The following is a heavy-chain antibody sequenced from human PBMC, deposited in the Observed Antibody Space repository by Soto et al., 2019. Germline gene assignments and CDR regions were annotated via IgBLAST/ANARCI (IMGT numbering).Heavy chain of an antibody. Sequence: SETLSLTCAVSGYSISSGYYWGWIRQPPGKGLEWIGSIYHSGSTFYNPSLKSRVTISVDTSKNQFSLKLSSVTAADTAVYYCARSGAAQGGYYYYYGMDVWGQGTTVTAP. D-gene: IGHD6-13*01. CDR2: IYHSGST. CDR3: ARSGAAQGGYYYYYGMDV. V-gene: IGHV4-38-2*01. CDR1: GYSISSGYY. J-gene: IGHJ6*02.